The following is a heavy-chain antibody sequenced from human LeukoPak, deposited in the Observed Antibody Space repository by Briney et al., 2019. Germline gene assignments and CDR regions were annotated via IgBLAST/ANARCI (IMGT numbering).Heavy chain of an antibody. CDR2: IHHSGST. Sequence: VKPSGTLSLTCAVFGGSISTSNWWNWVRQPPGKGLEWVGEIHHSGSTNYDPSLKGRVTISLDTSKNQFSLTLSSVTAADTAVYYCAREEDCSGGICYLGNAFDIWGQGAMVTVSS. V-gene: IGHV4-4*02. CDR1: GGSISTSNW. J-gene: IGHJ3*02. CDR3: AREEDCSGGICYLGNAFDI. D-gene: IGHD2-15*01.